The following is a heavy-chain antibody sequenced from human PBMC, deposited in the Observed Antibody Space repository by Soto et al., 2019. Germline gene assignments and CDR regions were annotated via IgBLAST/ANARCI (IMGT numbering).Heavy chain of an antibody. J-gene: IGHJ6*02. Sequence: GXSVKVYLKASGGSFTYTLSWVRQAPGQGLEWMGGIIPIFGTTNYAQKFQGRVTITADESTKTAYMELSTLRSEDTAVYYCARLHSHGTYGMDVWGQGTTVTVSS. CDR2: IIPIFGTT. V-gene: IGHV1-69*13. CDR3: ARLHSHGTYGMDV. CDR1: GGSFTYT. D-gene: IGHD5-18*01.